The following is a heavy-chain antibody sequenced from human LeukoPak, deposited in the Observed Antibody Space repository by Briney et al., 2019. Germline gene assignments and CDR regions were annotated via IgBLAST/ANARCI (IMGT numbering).Heavy chain of an antibody. Sequence: PGGSLRLSCAASGFTFTSYTMNWVRQAPGKGLEWVSSISSTSSYIYYTDSVKGRFTISRDNAKNSLYLQMNSLRAEDTAVYYCVRVAGYCSSTSNCYSDYWGQGTLVTVSS. V-gene: IGHV3-21*01. J-gene: IGHJ4*02. CDR3: VRVAGYCSSTSNCYSDY. D-gene: IGHD2-2*01. CDR1: GFTFTSYT. CDR2: ISSTSSYI.